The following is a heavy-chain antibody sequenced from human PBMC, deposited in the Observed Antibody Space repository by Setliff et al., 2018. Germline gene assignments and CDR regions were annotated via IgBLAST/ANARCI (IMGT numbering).Heavy chain of an antibody. D-gene: IGHD3-10*02. J-gene: IGHJ4*02. Sequence: PGGSLRLSCVATGFSFRNCWASWVRQAQGKGPEWLASINPGGSETYYVDSARGRFTISRDNARNSLSLQMNSLRSDDTAVYYCLGAGTCSYWGQGTLVTVSS. CDR3: LGAGTCSY. CDR2: INPGGSET. V-gene: IGHV3-7*01. CDR1: GFSFRNCW.